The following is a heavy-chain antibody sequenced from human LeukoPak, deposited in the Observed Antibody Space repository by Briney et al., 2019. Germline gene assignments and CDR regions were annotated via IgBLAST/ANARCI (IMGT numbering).Heavy chain of an antibody. CDR1: GGSISSGDYY. Sequence: TLSLTCTVSGGSISSGDYYWSWIRQPPGKALEWLALIYWNDEKRYSPSLKSRLTITKDTSKNQVVLTVTNMDPVDTATYYCARDTNWVLDYWGLGTLVTVSS. CDR2: IYWNDEK. CDR3: ARDTNWVLDY. V-gene: IGHV2-5*01. D-gene: IGHD7-27*01. J-gene: IGHJ4*02.